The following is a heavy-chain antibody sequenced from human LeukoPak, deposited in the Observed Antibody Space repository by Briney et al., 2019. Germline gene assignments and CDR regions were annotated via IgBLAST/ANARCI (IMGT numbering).Heavy chain of an antibody. CDR1: GLTFSSYA. CDR3: ARDPSSSSFRLVGYYYGMDV. CDR2: ISYDGSNK. V-gene: IGHV3-30-3*01. J-gene: IGHJ6*02. Sequence: PGRSLRLSCAASGLTFSSYAMHWVRQAPGKGLEWVAVISYDGSNKYYADSVKGRFTISRDNSKNTLFLQMNSLRAEDTAVYYCARDPSSSSFRLVGYYYGMDVWGQGTTVTVSS. D-gene: IGHD6-6*01.